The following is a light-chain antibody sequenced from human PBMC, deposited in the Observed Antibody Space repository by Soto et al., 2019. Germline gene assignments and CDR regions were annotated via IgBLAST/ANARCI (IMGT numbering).Light chain of an antibody. Sequence: EFVLTQSPGTLSLSPWERATLSCRASQTVRNNYLAWYQQKPGQAPRLRIYGASTRATGIPARFSGSGSGTEFTLTISSLQSEDFALYYCQHYGASPITFGQGTRLEIK. V-gene: IGKV3-20*01. J-gene: IGKJ5*01. CDR3: QHYGASPIT. CDR1: QTVRNNY. CDR2: GAS.